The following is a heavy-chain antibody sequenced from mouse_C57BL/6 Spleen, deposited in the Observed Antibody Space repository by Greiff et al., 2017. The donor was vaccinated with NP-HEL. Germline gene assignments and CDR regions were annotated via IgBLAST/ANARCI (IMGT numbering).Heavy chain of an antibody. Sequence: QVQLQQPGAELVKPGASVKLSCKASGYTFTSYWMQWVKQRPGQGLEWIGEIDPSDSYTNYNQKFKGKATLTVDTSSSTAYMQLSSLTSEDSAVYYCARRFYYDYRYWYFDVWGTGTAVTVSS. J-gene: IGHJ1*03. CDR2: IDPSDSYT. CDR3: ARRFYYDYRYWYFDV. V-gene: IGHV1-50*01. CDR1: GYTFTSYW. D-gene: IGHD2-4*01.